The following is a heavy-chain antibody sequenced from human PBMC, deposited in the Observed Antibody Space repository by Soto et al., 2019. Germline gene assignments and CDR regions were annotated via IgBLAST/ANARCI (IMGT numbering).Heavy chain of an antibody. J-gene: IGHJ4*02. CDR2: IYYSGST. Sequence: QLQLQESGPGLVKPSETLSLTCTVSGGSISSSSYYWGWIRQPPGKGLEWIGSIYYSGSTYYNPSLKSRVTISVDTSKNQFSLKLSSVTAADTAVYYCARPDYDSSGYYSFDYWGQGTLVTVSS. CDR3: ARPDYDSSGYYSFDY. D-gene: IGHD3-22*01. CDR1: GGSISSSSYY. V-gene: IGHV4-39*01.